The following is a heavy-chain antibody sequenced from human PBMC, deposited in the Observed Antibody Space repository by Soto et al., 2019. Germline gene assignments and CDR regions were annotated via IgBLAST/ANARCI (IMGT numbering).Heavy chain of an antibody. V-gene: IGHV3-72*01. D-gene: IGHD6-19*01. Sequence: GGALILFWASSGFTFSDHYMGVGQPPPGKGLEWVGRTRDKTNSYTTEYAASVKGRFTISRDDSKSSMYLQMNSLKTEDTAVYYGARVTAGTYYFDDWGQGTMVTVAS. CDR2: TRDKTNSYTT. CDR1: GFTFSDHY. CDR3: ARVTAGTYYFDD. J-gene: IGHJ4*02.